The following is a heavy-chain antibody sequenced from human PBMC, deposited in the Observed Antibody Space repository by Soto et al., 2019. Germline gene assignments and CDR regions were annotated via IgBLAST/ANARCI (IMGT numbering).Heavy chain of an antibody. D-gene: IGHD3-10*01. CDR1: GFTFSDYA. CDR3: AKVLSKNYYYPFDF. Sequence: PGVSLRLSCTASGFTFSDYAMTWVRQAPGKGLEWVSTISGGSSVTYYGDSVKGRFTISRDNAKKTLFLQLNRLSAEDTATYYCAKVLSKNYYYPFDFWGQGTQVTVSS. J-gene: IGHJ4*02. V-gene: IGHV3-23*01. CDR2: ISGGSSVT.